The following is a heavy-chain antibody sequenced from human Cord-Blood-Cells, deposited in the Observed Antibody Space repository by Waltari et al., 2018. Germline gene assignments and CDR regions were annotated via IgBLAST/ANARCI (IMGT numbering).Heavy chain of an antibody. CDR2: ISGSGGST. D-gene: IGHD3-3*01. Sequence: EVQLLESGGGLVQPGGSLRLSCAASGFTFSSYAMSWVRQAPGKGLEWVSAISGSGGSTYYADSVKGRFTISRDNSEDTAVYYCASQYDFWSGYVENYYYMDVWGKGTTVTVSS. CDR3: YYYMDV. J-gene: IGHJ6*03. CDR1: GFTFSSYA. V-gene: IGHV3-23*01.